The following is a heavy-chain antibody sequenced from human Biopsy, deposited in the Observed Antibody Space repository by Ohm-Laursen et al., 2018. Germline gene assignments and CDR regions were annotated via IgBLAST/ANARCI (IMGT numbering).Heavy chain of an antibody. D-gene: IGHD2-15*01. J-gene: IGHJ4*02. V-gene: IGHV4-59*08. Sequence: SETLSLTCVVSGGSISSFYWTWIRQPPGKGPEWIGDISDSGSTNYKPSLKSQVIISVDTSKNQFSLNLSSVTAADTAVYYCARRGSGGRSFDHWGQGTLVTVSS. CDR3: ARRGSGGRSFDH. CDR1: GGSISSFY. CDR2: ISDSGST.